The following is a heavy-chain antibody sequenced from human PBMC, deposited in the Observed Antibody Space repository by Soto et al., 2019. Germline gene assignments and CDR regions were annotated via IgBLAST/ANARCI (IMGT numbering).Heavy chain of an antibody. CDR3: AGDGVVKTGTPSFTSESGIDA. D-gene: IGHD1-7*01. CDR2: ISSSGNTI. J-gene: IGHJ6*02. Sequence: GGSLRLSCAASGFTFSSYEMNWVRQAPGKGLEWVAYISSSGNTIHYADSVKGRSTISRDNAKNSLYLQMNSLRAEDTAVYYYAGDGVVKTGTPSFTSESGIDAWGVGTSGTVSS. CDR1: GFTFSSYE. V-gene: IGHV3-48*03.